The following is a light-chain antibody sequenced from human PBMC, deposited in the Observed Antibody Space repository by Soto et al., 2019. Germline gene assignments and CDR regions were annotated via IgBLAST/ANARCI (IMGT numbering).Light chain of an antibody. CDR1: RSDVGGYNY. V-gene: IGLV2-14*01. CDR2: EVS. CDR3: SSYTSSTTRV. Sequence: QSVLTQPASVSGSPGQSITISCTGTRSDVGGYNYVSWYQLHPGKAPKLMIYEVSNRPSGVSTRFSGSKSGNTASLTISGLQAEDEADYYCSSYTSSTTRVFGGGTKLTVL. J-gene: IGLJ2*01.